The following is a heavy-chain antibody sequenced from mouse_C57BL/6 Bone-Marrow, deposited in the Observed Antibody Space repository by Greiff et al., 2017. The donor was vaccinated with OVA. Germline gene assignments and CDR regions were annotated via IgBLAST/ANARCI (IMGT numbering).Heavy chain of an antibody. CDR2: FYPGSGSI. V-gene: IGHV1-62-2*01. J-gene: IGHJ4*01. Sequence: QVQLQQSGAELVKPGASVKLSCKASGYTFTEYTIPWVKQRSGQGLEWIGWFYPGSGSIKYNEKFKDKATLTADKSSSTVYMELSRLTSEDSAVYFCARLLITTVVENYYAMDYWGQGTSVTVSS. CDR3: ARLLITTVVENYYAMDY. D-gene: IGHD1-1*01. CDR1: GYTFTEYT.